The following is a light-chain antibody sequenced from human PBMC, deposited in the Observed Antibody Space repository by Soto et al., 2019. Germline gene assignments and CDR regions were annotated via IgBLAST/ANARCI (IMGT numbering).Light chain of an antibody. CDR1: KLGEKY. J-gene: IGLJ2*01. V-gene: IGLV3-1*01. CDR3: QAWDSSTGVV. CDR2: QDS. Sequence: SYELTQPPSVSVSPGQTASITCSGNKLGEKYACWYQQRPGQSPVVVIYQDSKRPSGIPERFSGSNSGNTATLTISGTQAMDEADYYCQAWDSSTGVVFGGGTKLTVL.